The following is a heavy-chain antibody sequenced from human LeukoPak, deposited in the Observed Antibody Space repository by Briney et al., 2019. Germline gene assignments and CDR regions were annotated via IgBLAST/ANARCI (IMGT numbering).Heavy chain of an antibody. D-gene: IGHD5-18*01. Sequence: PGGSLRLSCAASGFTFSSYGMHWVRQAPGKGLEWVAVISYDGSNKYYADSVKGRFTISRDNSKNTLYLQMNSLRAEDTAVYYCARVGYLGIQLWSVAFDIWGQGTMVTVSS. CDR1: GFTFSSYG. J-gene: IGHJ3*02. CDR3: ARVGYLGIQLWSVAFDI. V-gene: IGHV3-30*03. CDR2: ISYDGSNK.